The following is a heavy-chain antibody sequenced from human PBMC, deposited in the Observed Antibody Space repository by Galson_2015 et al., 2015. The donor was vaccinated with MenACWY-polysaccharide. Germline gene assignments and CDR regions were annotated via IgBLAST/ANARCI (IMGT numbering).Heavy chain of an antibody. CDR1: GFTFTSYA. D-gene: IGHD3-3*01. Sequence: LILSCAASGFTFTSYAMSWVRQAPGKGLEWVSAIRSSGTNTYYADSVKGRFTISRDNSKNTLDLQMNSLRAEDTAVYYCAKDSTDLWIVAGRFDHWGQGTLFTVSS. V-gene: IGHV3-23*01. CDR2: IRSSGTNT. CDR3: AKDSTDLWIVAGRFDH. J-gene: IGHJ5*02.